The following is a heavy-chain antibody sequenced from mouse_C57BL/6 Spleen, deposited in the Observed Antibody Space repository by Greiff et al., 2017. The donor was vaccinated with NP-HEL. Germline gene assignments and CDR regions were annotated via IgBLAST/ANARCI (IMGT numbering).Heavy chain of an antibody. J-gene: IGHJ4*01. CDR3: ARRTGTDYYAMDY. V-gene: IGHV5-9*01. CDR2: ISGGGGNT. D-gene: IGHD4-1*01. Sequence: DVMLVESGGGLVKPGGSLKLSCAASGFTFSSYTMSWVRQTPEKRLEWVATISGGGGNTYYPDSVKGRFTISRDNAKNTLYLQMSSLRSEDTALYYCARRTGTDYYAMDYWGQGTSVTVSS. CDR1: GFTFSSYT.